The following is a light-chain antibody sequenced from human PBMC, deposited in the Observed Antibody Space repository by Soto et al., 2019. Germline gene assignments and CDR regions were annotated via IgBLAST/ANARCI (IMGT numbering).Light chain of an antibody. J-gene: IGKJ1*01. CDR1: QSVSNNY. V-gene: IGKV3-20*01. Sequence: IVLTQSPGTLSLSPGERATLSCRASQSVSNNYLAWYQQKPGQAPSLLIFGASSRATGIPDRFSGSGSGTDFTLTISGLEPEDFAVYYCQQYGSSPGTFGQGTKVDIK. CDR2: GAS. CDR3: QQYGSSPGT.